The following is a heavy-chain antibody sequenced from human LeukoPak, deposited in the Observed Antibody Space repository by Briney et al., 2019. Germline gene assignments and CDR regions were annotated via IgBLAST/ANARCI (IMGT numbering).Heavy chain of an antibody. CDR1: GFIFSSYG. V-gene: IGHV3-30*02. Sequence: GGSLRLSCAASGFIFSSYGMHWVRQAPDKGLEWVAFIRYDGSRKYYADSVKGRFTISRDNSKNTLYLQMNNLRAEDTAMYYCAKVSLNMVNDAFDIWGQGTMVSVSS. CDR3: AKVSLNMVNDAFDI. CDR2: IRYDGSRK. D-gene: IGHD4/OR15-4a*01. J-gene: IGHJ3*02.